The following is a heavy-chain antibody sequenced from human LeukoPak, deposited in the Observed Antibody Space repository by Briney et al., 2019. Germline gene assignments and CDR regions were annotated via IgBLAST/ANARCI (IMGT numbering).Heavy chain of an antibody. Sequence: GASVKGSCKASGYTFTSYDINWVRQATGQGLEWMGWMNPNSGNTGYAQKFQGRVTMTRNTSISTAYMELSSLRSEDTAVYYCAMEGWGDYYDSSGYSDYWGQGTLVTVSS. CDR3: AMEGWGDYYDSSGYSDY. V-gene: IGHV1-8*01. D-gene: IGHD3-22*01. CDR1: GYTFTSYD. CDR2: MNPNSGNT. J-gene: IGHJ4*02.